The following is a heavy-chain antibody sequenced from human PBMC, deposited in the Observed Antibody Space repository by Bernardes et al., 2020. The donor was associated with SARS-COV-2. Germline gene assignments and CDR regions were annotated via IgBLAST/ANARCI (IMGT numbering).Heavy chain of an antibody. J-gene: IGHJ5*02. CDR3: ARVNRQFQLLLRRTYSWVDP. Sequence: GGSLRLSCAASGFTFSSYWMSWVRQAPGKGLEWVANIKEDGGEKYYVDSVKGRFTISRDDAKKSVYLQLNSLRAEDTAVYYCARVNRQFQLLLRRTYSWVDPWGQGTLVTVSS. V-gene: IGHV3-7*01. CDR1: GFTFSSYW. CDR2: IKEDGGEK. D-gene: IGHD2-21*02.